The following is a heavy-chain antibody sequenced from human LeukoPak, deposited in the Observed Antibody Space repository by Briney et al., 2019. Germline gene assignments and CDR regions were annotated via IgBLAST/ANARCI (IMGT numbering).Heavy chain of an antibody. J-gene: IGHJ4*02. V-gene: IGHV3-30-3*01. CDR3: ARTEVDYYDSSGYSSPLGY. Sequence: GGSLRLSCAASGFTFSSYAMHWVRQAPGKGLEWVAVISYDGSNKYYADSVKGRFTISRDNAKNTLYLQMNSLRADDTAVYYCARTEVDYYDSSGYSSPLGYWGQGTLVTVSS. CDR2: ISYDGSNK. CDR1: GFTFSSYA. D-gene: IGHD3-22*01.